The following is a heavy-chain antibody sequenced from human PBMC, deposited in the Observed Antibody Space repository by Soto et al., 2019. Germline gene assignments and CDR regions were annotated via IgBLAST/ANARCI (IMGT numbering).Heavy chain of an antibody. CDR3: SRGFYANTSYPRFDF. D-gene: IGHD2-21*01. V-gene: IGHV3-49*03. Sequence: GGSLRLPCTGSGSTFGDYAVSWFPQAPGKGLECVGFIRSKAYGETTDYAASVKGRFTISRDDSRTIAYLRMNSLKTEDTATYYCSRGFYANTSYPRFDFWGQGT. CDR1: GSTFGDYA. J-gene: IGHJ4*02. CDR2: IRSKAYGETT.